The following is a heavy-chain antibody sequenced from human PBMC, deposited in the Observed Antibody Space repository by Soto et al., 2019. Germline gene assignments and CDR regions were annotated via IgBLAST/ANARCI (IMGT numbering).Heavy chain of an antibody. D-gene: IGHD5-12*01. Sequence: PSETLSLTCTVSGGSISSYYGGWIRQPPGKGLEWIGYIFYSGSTNYNPSLEGRVTISVDTSKNQFSLKVSSVTAEDTAVYYCAKDWSGYDGGDYWGQGTLVTVSS. V-gene: IGHV4-59*01. CDR1: GGSISSYY. J-gene: IGHJ4*02. CDR2: IFYSGST. CDR3: AKDWSGYDGGDY.